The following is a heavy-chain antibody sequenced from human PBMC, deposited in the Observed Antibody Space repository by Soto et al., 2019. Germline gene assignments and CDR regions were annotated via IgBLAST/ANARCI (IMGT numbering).Heavy chain of an antibody. CDR3: ARPLLIFYGDYARAFDI. CDR2: ISSSSSYI. J-gene: IGHJ3*02. D-gene: IGHD4-17*01. V-gene: IGHV3-21*01. Sequence: GGSLRLSCAASGFTFSSYSMNWVRQAPGKGLEWVSSISSSSSYIYYADSVKGRFTISRDNAKNSLYLQMNSLRAEDTAVYYCARPLLIFYGDYARAFDIWGQGTMVTVSS. CDR1: GFTFSSYS.